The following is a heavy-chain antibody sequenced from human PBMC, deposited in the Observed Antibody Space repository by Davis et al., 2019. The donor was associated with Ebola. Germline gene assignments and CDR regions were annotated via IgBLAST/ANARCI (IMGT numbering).Heavy chain of an antibody. CDR1: GFTFSTYG. CDR2: ISDSGSTT. Sequence: GESLKISCAASGFTFSTYGMNWVRQAPGKGLEWFSYISDSGSTTYYTDSVKGRFTISRDNAKNSLYLQMNTLRVEDTAIYYCVPGTWIRGQGTLVTVSS. V-gene: IGHV3-48*04. CDR3: VPGTWI. D-gene: IGHD5-18*01. J-gene: IGHJ4*02.